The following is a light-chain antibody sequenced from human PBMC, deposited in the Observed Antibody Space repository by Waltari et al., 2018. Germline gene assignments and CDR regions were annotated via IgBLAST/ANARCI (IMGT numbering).Light chain of an antibody. J-gene: IGLJ1*01. CDR2: KET. CDR3: QLADSTVTYV. Sequence: SHELTQPPSVSVSPGQTATITCSGETLSKQYVYWYQHKPGQAPVLLLYKETERPSGIPDRCPGSSSGTSVTLTISGVQAEDEADYYCQLADSTVTYVFGPGTKVIVL. V-gene: IGLV3-25*03. CDR1: TLSKQY.